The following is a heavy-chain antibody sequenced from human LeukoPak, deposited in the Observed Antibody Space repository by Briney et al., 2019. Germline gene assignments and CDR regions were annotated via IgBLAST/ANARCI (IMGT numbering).Heavy chain of an antibody. Sequence: ASVKGSCKASGYTFTSYGISWVRQAPGQGLEWMGWISAYNGNTNYAQKLQGRVTMTTDTSTSTAYMELRSLRSDDTAVYYCARARFGDRYYYMDVWGKGTTVTVSS. D-gene: IGHD3-10*01. CDR1: GYTFTSYG. CDR3: ARARFGDRYYYMDV. J-gene: IGHJ6*03. V-gene: IGHV1-18*01. CDR2: ISAYNGNT.